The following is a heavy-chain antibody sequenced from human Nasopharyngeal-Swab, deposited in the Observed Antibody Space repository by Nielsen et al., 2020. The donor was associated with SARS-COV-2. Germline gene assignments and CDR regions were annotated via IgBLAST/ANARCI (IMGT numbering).Heavy chain of an antibody. CDR1: GYTLTSYY. V-gene: IGHV1-46*01. CDR2: INPSGGST. Sequence: SVNVSCQASGYTLTSYYMHWVRQAPAQGLEWMGIINPSGGSTSYAQKFQGRVTMTRDTSTSTVYMELSSLRSEDTAVYYCAREGTDCSSTSCYAYYYYGMDVWGQGTTVTVSS. D-gene: IGHD2-2*01. J-gene: IGHJ6*02. CDR3: AREGTDCSSTSCYAYYYYGMDV.